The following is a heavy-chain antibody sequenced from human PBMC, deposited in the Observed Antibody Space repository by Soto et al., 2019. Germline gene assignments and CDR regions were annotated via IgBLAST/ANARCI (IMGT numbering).Heavy chain of an antibody. Sequence: ASVKVSCKASGYTFTSYGISWVRQAPGQGLEWMGWISAYNGNTNYAQKLQGRVTMTTDTSTSTAYMELRSLRSDDTAVYYCAREAYYYDSSGEFDYWGQGTLVTVSS. D-gene: IGHD3-22*01. V-gene: IGHV1-18*01. CDR2: ISAYNGNT. CDR3: AREAYYYDSSGEFDY. J-gene: IGHJ4*02. CDR1: GYTFTSYG.